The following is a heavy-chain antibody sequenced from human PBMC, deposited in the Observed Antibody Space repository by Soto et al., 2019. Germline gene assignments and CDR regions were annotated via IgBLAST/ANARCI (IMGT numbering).Heavy chain of an antibody. CDR2: ISAYNTNT. Sequence: QVQLVQSGAEVKKPGASVKVSCKTSGYTFTSYHISWVRQAPGQGVEWMGWISAYNTNTNYAQQFQGRVTMTTDTLTRTAYMELSSLRADDPAVSDSPRDAPPTAYWGQGNLVTVSS. CDR3: PRDAPPTAY. J-gene: IGHJ4*02. V-gene: IGHV1-18*01. CDR1: GYTFTSYH.